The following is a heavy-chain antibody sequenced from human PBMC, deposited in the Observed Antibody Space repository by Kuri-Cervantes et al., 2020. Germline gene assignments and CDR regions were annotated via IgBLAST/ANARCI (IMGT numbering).Heavy chain of an antibody. D-gene: IGHD2-2*01. CDR2: IKQDGSEK. Sequence: ETLSLTCAASGFTFSSYWMSWVRQAPGKGLEWVANIKQDGSEKYYVDSVKGRFTISRDNAKNSLYLQMNSLRAEDTAVYYCARGPRVVVVPAADSWFDPWGQGTLVTVSS. CDR3: ARGPRVVVVPAADSWFDP. J-gene: IGHJ5*02. V-gene: IGHV3-7*01. CDR1: GFTFSSYW.